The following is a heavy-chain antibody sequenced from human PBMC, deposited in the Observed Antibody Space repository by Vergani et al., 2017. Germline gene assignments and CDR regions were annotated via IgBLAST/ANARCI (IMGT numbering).Heavy chain of an antibody. D-gene: IGHD3-22*01. Sequence: QVHLVESGGGVVQPGRSLTLSCVASGFSFRGHGMHWVRQAPGKGLEWVAMISYDGDRRDYGDFAKGRFTISRDSSKTVYLQMNSLRVEDTGVYYCVRPHYYDNGGYRFGSNAFDVWGHGTKVTVSA. J-gene: IGHJ3*01. CDR2: ISYDGDRR. CDR3: VRPHYYDNGGYRFGSNAFDV. V-gene: IGHV3-30*03. CDR1: GFSFRGHG.